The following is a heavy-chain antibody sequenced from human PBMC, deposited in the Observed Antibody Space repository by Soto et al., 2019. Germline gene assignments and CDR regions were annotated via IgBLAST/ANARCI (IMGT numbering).Heavy chain of an antibody. V-gene: IGHV4-59*01. CDR3: ARSARGYNYGPFDY. CDR2: ISYSGST. D-gene: IGHD5-18*01. CDR1: GGSISGYY. Sequence: QVQLQESGPGLVKPSETLSLTCTVSGGSISGYYWSWNRQPSGKGLEWIGYISYSGSTNYNPSLKSRVTISVDTSKNQFSLKLRSVTAADTAIYYCARSARGYNYGPFDYWGQGNLVTVSS. J-gene: IGHJ4*02.